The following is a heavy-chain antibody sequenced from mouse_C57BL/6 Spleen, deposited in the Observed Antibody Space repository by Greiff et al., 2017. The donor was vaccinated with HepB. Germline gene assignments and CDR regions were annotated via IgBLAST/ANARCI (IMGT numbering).Heavy chain of an antibody. V-gene: IGHV1-64*01. CDR2: IHPNSGST. CDR3: ANTTVVEGYFGY. Sequence: VQLQQPGAELVKPGASVKLSCKASGYTFTSYWMHWVKQRPGQGLEWIGMIHPNSGSTNYNEKFKSKATLTVDKSSSTAYMQLSSLTSEDSAVYYCANTTVVEGYFGYWGQGTTLTVSS. J-gene: IGHJ2*01. D-gene: IGHD1-1*01. CDR1: GYTFTSYW.